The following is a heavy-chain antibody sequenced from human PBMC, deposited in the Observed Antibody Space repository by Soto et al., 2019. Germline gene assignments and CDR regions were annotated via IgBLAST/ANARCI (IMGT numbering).Heavy chain of an antibody. CDR1: GGSFSDYY. CDR2: ISHSGST. V-gene: IGHV4-34*01. Sequence: QVHLQQWGAGLLKPSETLSLTCAVYGGSFSDYYWSWIRQAPGKGLEWIGEISHSGSTNYNPSLNSRVTISVDTSKNQFSLRLSSVTAADTAVYYCARAYGSGSYYTPLDPWGQGTLVIVSS. CDR3: ARAYGSGSYYTPLDP. J-gene: IGHJ5*02. D-gene: IGHD3-10*01.